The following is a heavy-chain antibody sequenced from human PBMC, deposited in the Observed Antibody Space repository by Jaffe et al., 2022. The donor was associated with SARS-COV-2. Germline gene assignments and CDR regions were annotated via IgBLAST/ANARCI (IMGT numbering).Heavy chain of an antibody. J-gene: IGHJ3*02. D-gene: IGHD2-15*01. CDR1: GDTFSGYG. CDR2: ISGYNADT. V-gene: IGHV1-18*01. Sequence: QLQLMQSGAEVKKPGASVRVSCKASGDTFSGYGIIWVRQAPGQGLESMGWISGYNADTYYAQNFQGRVTMTTDTSTSTAYMELRSLRSDDTAVYYCARRGEGSAGDAFDIWGQGTMVAVSS. CDR3: ARRGEGSAGDAFDI.